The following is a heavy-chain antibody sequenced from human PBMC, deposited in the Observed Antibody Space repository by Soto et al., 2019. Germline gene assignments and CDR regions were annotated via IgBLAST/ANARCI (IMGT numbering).Heavy chain of an antibody. J-gene: IGHJ4*02. CDR2: ISSSSSYI. V-gene: IGHV3-21*01. CDR3: ARDLSRDIVVVVAATSGGGDY. CDR1: GFTFSSYS. D-gene: IGHD2-15*01. Sequence: GGSLRLSCAASGFTFSSYSMNWVRQAPGKGLEWVSSISSSSSYIYYADSVKGRFTISRDKAKNSLYLQMNSLRAEDTAVYYCARDLSRDIVVVVAATSGGGDYWGQGTLVTVSS.